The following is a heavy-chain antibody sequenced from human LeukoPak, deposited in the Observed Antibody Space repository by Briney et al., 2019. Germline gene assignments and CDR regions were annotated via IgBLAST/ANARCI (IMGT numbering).Heavy chain of an antibody. Sequence: GGSLRLSCAASGFTFSSYAMSWVRQAPGKGLEWVSAISGSGGSTYYADSVKGRFTISRDNSKNTLYLQMNSLRAEDTAVYYCAKDQVYCSGGSCYDDAFDIWGQGTMVTVSS. J-gene: IGHJ3*02. CDR3: AKDQVYCSGGSCYDDAFDI. CDR2: ISGSGGST. V-gene: IGHV3-23*01. CDR1: GFTFSSYA. D-gene: IGHD2-15*01.